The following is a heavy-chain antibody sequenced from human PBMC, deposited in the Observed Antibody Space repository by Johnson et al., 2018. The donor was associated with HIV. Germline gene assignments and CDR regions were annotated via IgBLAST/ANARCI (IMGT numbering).Heavy chain of an antibody. CDR3: AGWPIFGGPLPVAFDI. CDR2: IWYDGSNK. Sequence: QEQLVESGGGVVQPGRSLRLSCVASGFTFSTYGMHWVRQAPGKGLEWVAVIWYDGSNKYYADSVKGRLTISRDNSKNTLYLQMSSLKAEDTALYYCAGWPIFGGPLPVAFDICGPGTMVTVSS. J-gene: IGHJ3*02. V-gene: IGHV3-33*01. D-gene: IGHD3-3*01. CDR1: GFTFSTYG.